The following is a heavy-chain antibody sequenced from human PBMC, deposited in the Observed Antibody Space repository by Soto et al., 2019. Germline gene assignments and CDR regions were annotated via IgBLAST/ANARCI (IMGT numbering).Heavy chain of an antibody. Sequence: GASVKVSCKTSGNTFSDYYMNWARQAPGQGLEWMGWINTYNGNTNYAQNLQGRVTLTTDTSTSTAYMELRSLRSNDTAIYYCAMVDVYVTPSPQDVWGQGTTVTVSS. V-gene: IGHV1-18*04. CDR1: GNTFSDYY. D-gene: IGHD3-16*01. J-gene: IGHJ6*02. CDR2: INTYNGNT. CDR3: AMVDVYVTPSPQDV.